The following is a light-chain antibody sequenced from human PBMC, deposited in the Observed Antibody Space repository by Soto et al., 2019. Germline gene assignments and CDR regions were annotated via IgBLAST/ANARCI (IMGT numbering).Light chain of an antibody. Sequence: EVVMTQSPLSLPVTLGQAASICCRSSEGLVDNDANTYLTWFQQRPGQSPRRLIYKVSTRDSGVPDRFSGSGSGTDFTLKISRVQAEDVGVYYCMQSTHWPPTFGPGTTVDIK. V-gene: IGKV2-30*01. J-gene: IGKJ1*01. CDR2: KVS. CDR1: EGLVDNDANTY. CDR3: MQSTHWPPT.